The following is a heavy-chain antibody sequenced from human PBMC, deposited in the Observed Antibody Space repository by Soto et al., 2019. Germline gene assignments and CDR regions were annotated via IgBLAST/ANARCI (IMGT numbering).Heavy chain of an antibody. D-gene: IGHD1-7*01. Sequence: EVQLVESGGGLVQPGGSLRLSCVASGFTFSNYWMHWVRQAPGKGLVWVSRINTDGSSTNYADSVKGRFTISRDNPKNMVYLQMNSLRVEDTAVYYCARDNWNSYWGQGTLVTVSS. J-gene: IGHJ4*02. CDR1: GFTFSNYW. CDR2: INTDGSST. CDR3: ARDNWNSY. V-gene: IGHV3-74*01.